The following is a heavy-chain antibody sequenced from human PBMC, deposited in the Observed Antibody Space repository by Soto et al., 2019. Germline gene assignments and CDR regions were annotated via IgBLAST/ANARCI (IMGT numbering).Heavy chain of an antibody. CDR1: GYTFTSYD. Sequence: GASVKVSCKASGYTFTSYDINWVRQATGQGLEWMGWMNPNSGNTGYAQKLQGRVTMTTDTSTSTAYMELRSLRSEDTAVYYCARGTEYYDFWSAPINYYSYYMDVWGKGPTVTVSS. D-gene: IGHD3-3*01. J-gene: IGHJ6*03. V-gene: IGHV1-8*01. CDR3: ARGTEYYDFWSAPINYYSYYMDV. CDR2: MNPNSGNT.